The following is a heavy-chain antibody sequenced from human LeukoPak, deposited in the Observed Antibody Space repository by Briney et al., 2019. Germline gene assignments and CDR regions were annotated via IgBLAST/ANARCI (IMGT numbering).Heavy chain of an antibody. V-gene: IGHV3-33*01. CDR1: GFTFSSYG. Sequence: GGSLRLSCAASGFTFSSYGMHWVRQAPGKGLEWVAVIWYDGSNEYYADSVKGRFTISRDNSKNTLYLQMNSLRAEDTAVYYCARDEDGSWYRRGGFDPWGQGTLVTVSS. J-gene: IGHJ5*02. CDR3: ARDEDGSWYRRGGFDP. D-gene: IGHD6-13*01. CDR2: IWYDGSNE.